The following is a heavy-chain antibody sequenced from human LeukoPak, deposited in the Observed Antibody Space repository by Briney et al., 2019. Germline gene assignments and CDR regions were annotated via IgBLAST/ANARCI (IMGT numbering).Heavy chain of an antibody. J-gene: IGHJ4*02. CDR2: TYYDSQWYN. Sequence: SQTLSLTCVISGDSLSSNSAAWNWIRQSPSRGLEWLGRTYYDSQWYNDYAVSVKSRITINPDTSKNQFSLQLNSVTPEDTAVYYCARNYYGSGSYYVFDSWGQGTLVTVSS. CDR1: GDSLSSNSAA. V-gene: IGHV6-1*01. CDR3: ARNYYGSGSYYVFDS. D-gene: IGHD3-10*01.